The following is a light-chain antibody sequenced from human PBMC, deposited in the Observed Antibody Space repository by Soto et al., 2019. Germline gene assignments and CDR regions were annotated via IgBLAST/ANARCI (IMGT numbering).Light chain of an antibody. CDR2: DAS. J-gene: IGKJ5*01. CDR3: QQFSSYPLT. V-gene: IGKV3-20*01. CDR1: QTVRNNY. Sequence: EIVLTQSPGPLSLSPGERATLSCRSSQTVRNNYLAWYQQKPGQAPRLMIYDASSRATGIPDRFSGGGSGTDCTLTISRLEPEDVAVYYCQQFSSYPLTFGGGTRLEIK.